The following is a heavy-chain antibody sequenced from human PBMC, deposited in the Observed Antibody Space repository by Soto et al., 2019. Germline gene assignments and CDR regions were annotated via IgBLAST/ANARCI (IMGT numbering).Heavy chain of an antibody. V-gene: IGHV1-69*01. D-gene: IGHD3-22*01. CDR2: IIPIFGTA. CDR1: GGSFNRHT. CDR3: ARGWGYDSTDYYYAY. Sequence: QVQLVQSGAEVRKPGSLVRVSCKASGGSFNRHTISWVRQAPGQGREWMGGIIPIFGTANHAQKFQGRVTIIADESTSTVYMELSSLRSDDTAIYYCARGWGYDSTDYYYAYWGQGTLVIVSS. J-gene: IGHJ4*02.